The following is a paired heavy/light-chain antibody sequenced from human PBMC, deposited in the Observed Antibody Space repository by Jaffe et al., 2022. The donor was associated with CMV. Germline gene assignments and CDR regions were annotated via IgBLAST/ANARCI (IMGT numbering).Light chain of an antibody. Sequence: QSVLTQPPSVSAAPGQKVTISCSGSSSNIGNNYVSWYQQLPGSAPKLLIYENTKRPSGIPDRFSGSRSGTSATLGITGLQTGDEADYYCGTWDTSLSAGVFGGGTTVTVL. J-gene: IGLJ2*01. CDR3: GTWDTSLSAGV. CDR2: ENT. CDR1: SSNIGNNY. V-gene: IGLV1-51*02.
Heavy chain of an antibody. V-gene: IGHV3-21*06. D-gene: IGHD2-15*01. J-gene: IGHJ6*03. CDR2: INGGSDYI. Sequence: EVPLVESGGGLVKPGGSLRLSCAASGFTFSNYAINWVRQAPGKGLEWVSSINGGSDYIYYADSVRGRFTISRDNAKNSLYLQMNSLRAEDTAIYYCARWAYCSGGSCSRYYYNLDVWGKGTTVTVSS. CDR3: ARWAYCSGGSCSRYYYNLDV. CDR1: GFTFSNYA.